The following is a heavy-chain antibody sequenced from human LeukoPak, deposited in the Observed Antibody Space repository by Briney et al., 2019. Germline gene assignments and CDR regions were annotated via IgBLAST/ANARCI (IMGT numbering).Heavy chain of an antibody. CDR2: IWYDGSNK. V-gene: IGHV3-33*01. Sequence: VGSLRLSCAASGFTFSRYGMHWVRQAPGKGLEWEAVIWYDGSNKYYADSVKGRFTISRDNSKNTLYLQMNSLRAEDTAVYYCARAPDAFDIRGQGTMVTVSS. J-gene: IGHJ3*02. CDR1: GFTFSRYG. CDR3: ARAPDAFDI.